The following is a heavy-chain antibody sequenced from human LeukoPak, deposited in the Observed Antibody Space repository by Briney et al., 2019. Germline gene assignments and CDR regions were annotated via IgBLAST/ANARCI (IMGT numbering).Heavy chain of an antibody. CDR1: GGSISGYY. CDR2: IHYSGKT. D-gene: IGHD3-16*01. V-gene: IGHV4-59*01. J-gene: IGHJ6*02. CDR3: ARFGFYYDIDV. Sequence: SETLSLTCTVSGGSISGYYWTWTRQPPGKGLEWIGQIHYSGKTDYNPSLRSRITISVDTSKNQMFLKLSSMTAADTAVYYCARFGFYYDIDVWGQGTTVTVSS.